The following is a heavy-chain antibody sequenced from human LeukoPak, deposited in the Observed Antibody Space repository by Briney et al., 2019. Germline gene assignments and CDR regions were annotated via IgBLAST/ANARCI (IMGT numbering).Heavy chain of an antibody. D-gene: IGHD2-15*01. CDR1: GGSISSSSYY. Sequence: SETLSLTCTVSGGSISSSSYYWGWIRQPPGKGLEWIGSIYYSGSTDYNPSLKSRVTISVDTSKNQFSLKLSSVTAADTAVYYCARGVPLYCSGGSCPDYWGQGTLVTVSS. CDR3: ARGVPLYCSGGSCPDY. V-gene: IGHV4-39*07. J-gene: IGHJ4*02. CDR2: IYYSGST.